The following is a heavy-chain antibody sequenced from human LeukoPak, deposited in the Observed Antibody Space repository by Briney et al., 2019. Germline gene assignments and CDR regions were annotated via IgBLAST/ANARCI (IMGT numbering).Heavy chain of an antibody. CDR1: GYTFTRYG. D-gene: IGHD3-22*01. V-gene: IGHV1-18*01. CDR3: ARGTDYYDSSGYYKYFQH. Sequence: ASVKVSCKASGYTFTRYGISWVRQAPGQRLEWMGWISAYNGHTNYTQKLQGRVTMTTDTSTSTAYMELRSLRSDDTAVYYCARGTDYYDSSGYYKYFQHWGQGTLVTVSS. J-gene: IGHJ1*01. CDR2: ISAYNGHT.